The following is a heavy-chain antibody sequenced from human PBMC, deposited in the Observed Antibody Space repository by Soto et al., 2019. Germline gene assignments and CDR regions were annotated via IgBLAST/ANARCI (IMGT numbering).Heavy chain of an antibody. CDR3: ARVYCSGGSCYLYYFDY. CDR2: IWYDVSNK. CDR1: GFTFSSYG. Sequence: GGSLRLSCAASGFTFSSYGMHWVRQAPGKGLEWVAVIWYDVSNKYYADSVKGRFTISRDNSKNTLYLQMNSLRAEDTAVYYCARVYCSGGSCYLYYFDYWGQGTLVTVSS. V-gene: IGHV3-33*01. D-gene: IGHD2-15*01. J-gene: IGHJ4*02.